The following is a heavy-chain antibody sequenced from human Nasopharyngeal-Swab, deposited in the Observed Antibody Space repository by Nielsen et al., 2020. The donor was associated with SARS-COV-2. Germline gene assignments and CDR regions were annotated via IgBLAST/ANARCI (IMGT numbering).Heavy chain of an antibody. Sequence: VRQAPGKGLEWVSYISSSSSTIYYADSVKGRFTISRDNAKNSLYLQMNSLRDEDTAVYYCAGDPSYDSSGFRVWGQGTMVTVSS. V-gene: IGHV3-48*02. CDR3: AGDPSYDSSGFRV. D-gene: IGHD3-22*01. J-gene: IGHJ3*01. CDR2: ISSSSSTI.